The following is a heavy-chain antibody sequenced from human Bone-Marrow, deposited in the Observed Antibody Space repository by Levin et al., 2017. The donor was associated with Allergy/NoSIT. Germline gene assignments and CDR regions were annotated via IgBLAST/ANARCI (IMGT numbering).Heavy chain of an antibody. CDR3: ARDIGGPLEIPNITIFGVVTQDYYYYGMDV. CDR1: GFTFSSYG. Sequence: PGGSLRLSCAASGFTFSSYGMHWVRQAPGKGLEWVAVIWYDGSNKYYADSVKGRFTISRDNSKKTLYLQMNSLRAEDTAVYYCARDIGGPLEIPNITIFGVVTQDYYYYGMDVWGQGTTVTVSS. V-gene: IGHV3-33*01. D-gene: IGHD3-3*01. J-gene: IGHJ6*02. CDR2: IWYDGSNK.